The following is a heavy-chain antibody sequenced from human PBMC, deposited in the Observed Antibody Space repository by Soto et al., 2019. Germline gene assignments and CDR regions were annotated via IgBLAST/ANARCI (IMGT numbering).Heavy chain of an antibody. D-gene: IGHD5-18*01. CDR3: ARGRRPWIQLWLLDY. CDR1: GGTFSSYA. V-gene: IGHV1-69*13. CDR2: IIPIFGTA. J-gene: IGHJ4*02. Sequence: ASVKVSCKASGGTFSSYAISWVRQAPGRGLEWMGGIIPIFGTANYAQKFQGRVTITADESTSTAYMELSSLRSEDTAVYYCARGRRPWIQLWLLDYWGQGTLVTVSS.